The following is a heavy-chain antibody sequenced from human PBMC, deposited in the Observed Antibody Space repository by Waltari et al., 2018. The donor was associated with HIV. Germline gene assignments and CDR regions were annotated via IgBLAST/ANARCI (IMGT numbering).Heavy chain of an antibody. CDR2: INAGNGNT. V-gene: IGHV1-3*01. CDR3: ARDIPRMGIDY. CDR1: GYTFTSYA. Sequence: QVQLVQSGAEVKKPGASVKVSCKASGYTFTSYAMHWVRQAPGKRLEWMGWINAGNGNTKYSQKCQGRVTITRDTAASTAYMELSSLRSEDTAVYYCARDIPRMGIDYWGQGTLVTVSS. J-gene: IGHJ4*02. D-gene: IGHD2-15*01.